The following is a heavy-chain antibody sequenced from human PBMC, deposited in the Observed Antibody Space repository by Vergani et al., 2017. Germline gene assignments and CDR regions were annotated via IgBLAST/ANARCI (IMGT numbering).Heavy chain of an antibody. V-gene: IGHV3-30-3*01. CDR3: AGGPGGGYKVRGVTGYYYYYGMDV. Sequence: QVQLVESGGGVVQPGRSLRLSCAASGFTFSSYAMHWVRQAPGKGLEWVAVISYDGSNKYYADSVKGRFTISRDNSKNTLYLQMNSLRAEDTAVYYCAGGPGGGYKVRGVTGYYYYYGMDVWGQGTTVTVSS. CDR2: ISYDGSNK. D-gene: IGHD3-10*01. J-gene: IGHJ6*02. CDR1: GFTFSSYA.